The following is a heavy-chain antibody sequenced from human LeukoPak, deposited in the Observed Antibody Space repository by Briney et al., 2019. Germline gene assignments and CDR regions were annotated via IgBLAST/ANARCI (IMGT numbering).Heavy chain of an antibody. CDR3: TRGRLPTVPEDQLDF. Sequence: PGGSLRLSCAASGFTFSDYYMSWIRQAPGKGLEWVGRIRNKANSYTTENAASVKGRFTISRDDSRNSLYLQMNSLKTEDTAVYYCTRGRLPTVPEDQLDFWGQGTLVTVSS. CDR2: IRNKANSYTT. D-gene: IGHD4-17*01. CDR1: GFTFSDYY. V-gene: IGHV3-72*01. J-gene: IGHJ4*02.